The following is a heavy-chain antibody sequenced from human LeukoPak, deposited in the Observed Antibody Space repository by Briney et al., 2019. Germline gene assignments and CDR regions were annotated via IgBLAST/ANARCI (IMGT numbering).Heavy chain of an antibody. CDR2: IRVSSSTI. CDR1: GFNFNSYR. J-gene: IGHJ4*02. V-gene: IGHV3-48*04. Sequence: GGSLRLSCAASGFNFNSYRMNWVRQAPGKGLEWVSYIRVSSSTIYYADSVKGRFTVSRDNAKNSLYLQMNSLRAEDTAVYYCAPGYCSSTSCSHYFDYWGQGTLVTVSS. D-gene: IGHD2-2*01. CDR3: APGYCSSTSCSHYFDY.